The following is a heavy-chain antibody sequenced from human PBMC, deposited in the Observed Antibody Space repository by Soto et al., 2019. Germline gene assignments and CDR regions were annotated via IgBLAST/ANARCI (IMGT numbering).Heavy chain of an antibody. D-gene: IGHD3-10*01. Sequence: ESGGGVVQPGRSLRLSCAASEFTFSNYGMHWVRQAPGKGLEWVAVILNDGSNRYHADSAKDRFTISRDNSKNTLYLQMNSLRAEDTAVYYCARDDEYSGNGMDVWGQGTTVTVS. CDR3: ARDDEYSGNGMDV. V-gene: IGHV3-33*01. J-gene: IGHJ6*02. CDR1: EFTFSNYG. CDR2: ILNDGSNR.